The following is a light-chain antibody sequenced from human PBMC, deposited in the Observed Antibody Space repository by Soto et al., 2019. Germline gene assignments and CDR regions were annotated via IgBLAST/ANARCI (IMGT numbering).Light chain of an antibody. CDR1: SSNIGAVYD. J-gene: IGLJ3*02. V-gene: IGLV1-40*01. CDR2: GNI. CDR3: QSYDSSLSGWV. Sequence: QYVVTQPPSVSGAPGQRVTISCTGSSSNIGAVYDVHWYQQLPGTAPKLLIYGNINRPSGVPDRFSGSKSGTSASLAITGLQDEDEADYYCQSYDSSLSGWVFGGGTKVTVL.